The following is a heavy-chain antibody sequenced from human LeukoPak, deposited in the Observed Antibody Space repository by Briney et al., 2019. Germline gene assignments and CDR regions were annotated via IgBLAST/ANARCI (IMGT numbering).Heavy chain of an antibody. CDR1: GFTFSDYY. D-gene: IGHD3-9*01. CDR3: ARVSNDILTGYGYYYYMDV. CDR2: ISSSGSTI. J-gene: IGHJ6*03. Sequence: GGSLSLSCAASGFTFSDYYMSWIRQAPGKGLEWVSYISSSGSTIYYADSVKGRFTISRDNAKNSLYLQMNSLRAEDTAVYYCARVSNDILTGYGYYYYMDVWGKGTTVTVSS. V-gene: IGHV3-11*01.